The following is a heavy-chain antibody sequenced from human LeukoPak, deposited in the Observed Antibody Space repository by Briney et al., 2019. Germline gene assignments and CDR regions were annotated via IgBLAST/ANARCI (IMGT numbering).Heavy chain of an antibody. CDR3: ARGGYDKLAHYYGMDV. CDR1: GYTFTRYG. CDR2: ISAYNGNT. J-gene: IGHJ6*02. Sequence: GASVKVSCKASGYTFTRYGISWVRQAPGQGLEWMGWISAYNGNTSYAQKLQGRVTMTTDTSTSTAYMELRSLRSDDTAVYYCARGGYDKLAHYYGMDVWGQGTTVTVSS. D-gene: IGHD5-12*01. V-gene: IGHV1-18*01.